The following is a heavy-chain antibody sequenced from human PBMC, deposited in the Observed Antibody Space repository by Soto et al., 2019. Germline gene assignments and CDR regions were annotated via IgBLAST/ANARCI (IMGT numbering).Heavy chain of an antibody. J-gene: IGHJ5*02. CDR2: ISGSGGST. D-gene: IGHD3-9*01. CDR3: AKSLLRYFDWFDNWFDP. CDR1: GFTFSSYA. Sequence: HPGGALRLSCAASGFTFSSYAMSWVRQAPGKGLEWVSAISGSGGSTYYADSVKGRFTISRDNSKNTLYLQMNSLRAEDTAVYYCAKSLLRYFDWFDNWFDPWGQGTLVTVSS. V-gene: IGHV3-23*01.